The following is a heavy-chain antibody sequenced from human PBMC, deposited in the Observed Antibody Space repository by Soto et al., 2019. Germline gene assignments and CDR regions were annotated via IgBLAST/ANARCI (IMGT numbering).Heavy chain of an antibody. Sequence: QVQLVESGGGVVQPGRSLRLSCAASGFTFSSYGMHWVRQAPGKGLEWVAVISYDGSIKYYADSVKGRFTISRDNSKNTLYPQMNSLRAEDTAVYYCAKDRGWLAERYYYGMDVWGQGTTVTVSS. V-gene: IGHV3-30*18. CDR2: ISYDGSIK. D-gene: IGHD6-19*01. CDR1: GFTFSSYG. J-gene: IGHJ6*02. CDR3: AKDRGWLAERYYYGMDV.